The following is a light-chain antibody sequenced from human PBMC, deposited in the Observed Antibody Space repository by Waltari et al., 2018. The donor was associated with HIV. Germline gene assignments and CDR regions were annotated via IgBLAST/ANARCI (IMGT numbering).Light chain of an antibody. J-gene: IGLJ2*01. Sequence: QSVLTQPPSVSGAPGQRVTISCTGTYSTIGSVYNANWYQHLPGTAPKVLIYSKDNRPSGVPDRFSGSRSGTSTALAITGLQAEDEAHYYCQSYDNSLGGSKVFGGGTKLTVL. CDR3: QSYDNSLGGSKV. V-gene: IGLV1-40*01. CDR1: YSTIGSVYN. CDR2: SKD.